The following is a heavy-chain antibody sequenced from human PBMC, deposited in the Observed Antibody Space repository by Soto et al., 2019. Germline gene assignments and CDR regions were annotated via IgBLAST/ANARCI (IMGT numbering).Heavy chain of an antibody. D-gene: IGHD3-10*01. CDR3: AREGVWFGGAFDI. Sequence: EVQLVESGGGLVQPGGSLRLSCAASGFTFSSYWMHWVRQAPGKGLVWVSRINSDGSSTSYAGSVKGRFTISRDNAKNTLYLQKNSLRAEDTAVYYCAREGVWFGGAFDIWGQGTMVTVSS. V-gene: IGHV3-74*01. CDR1: GFTFSSYW. J-gene: IGHJ3*02. CDR2: INSDGSST.